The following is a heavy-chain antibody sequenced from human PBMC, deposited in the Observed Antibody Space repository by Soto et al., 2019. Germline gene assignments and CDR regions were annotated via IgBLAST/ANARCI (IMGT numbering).Heavy chain of an antibody. CDR3: ARLVYDTRLNYMYFDF. CDR1: GVSISSGNW. D-gene: IGHD3-10*01. V-gene: IGHV4-4*02. J-gene: IGHJ4*02. CDR2: IFHDGTA. Sequence: SETLSLTCAVSGVSISSGNWWTWVRQSPQRGLEYIGEIFHDGTANYYPSFERRVAISVDTSKNQFSLKLTSVTAADTAIYFCARLVYDTRLNYMYFDFWGQGTMVTVYS.